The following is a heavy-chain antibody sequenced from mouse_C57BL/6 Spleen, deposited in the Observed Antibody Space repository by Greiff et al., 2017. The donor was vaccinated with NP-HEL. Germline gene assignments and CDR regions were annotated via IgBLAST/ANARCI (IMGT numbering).Heavy chain of an antibody. Sequence: QVQLQQSGPGLVQPSQSLSITCTVSGFSLTSSGVHWVRQSPGKGLELLGVIWRGGSTDYNAAFMSRLSITKDNSKSQVFFKMNSLQADDTAIYYCAKGGSSYGAMDYWGQGTSVTVSS. CDR2: IWRGGST. CDR1: GFSLTSSG. V-gene: IGHV2-5*01. CDR3: AKGGSSYGAMDY. D-gene: IGHD1-1*01. J-gene: IGHJ4*01.